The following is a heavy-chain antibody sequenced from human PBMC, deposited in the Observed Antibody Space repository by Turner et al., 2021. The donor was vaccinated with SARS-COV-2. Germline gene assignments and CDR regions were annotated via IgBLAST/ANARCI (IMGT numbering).Heavy chain of an antibody. Sequence: QVQLVDSGGGLVQRGGSLRLSCPASGLDFSSFGMHWVRKAPGKGLGCVTAISYDGRQKYYADSVKSRFAISRDNSKKTLFLQVCSLKTEDAAVYYCANSLGDESYWGQGTLVTVSS. CDR1: GLDFSSFG. CDR3: ANSLGDESY. J-gene: IGHJ4*02. D-gene: IGHD3-16*01. V-gene: IGHV3-30*18. CDR2: ISYDGRQK.